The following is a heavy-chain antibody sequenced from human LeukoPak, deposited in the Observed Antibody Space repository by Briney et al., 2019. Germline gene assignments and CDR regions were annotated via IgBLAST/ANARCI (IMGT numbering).Heavy chain of an antibody. V-gene: IGHV3-33*06. D-gene: IGHD5-12*01. Sequence: GGSLRLSCTASGFTFSSYGMHWVRQAPGNGLEWVATIWYEERTKYYIDSVKGRFTISRDNSKNTFYLQMNSLRVDDTAIYYCVKEGIYLKSSLEDWGQGTLVTVSS. CDR2: IWYEERTK. CDR1: GFTFSSYG. J-gene: IGHJ4*02. CDR3: VKEGIYLKSSLED.